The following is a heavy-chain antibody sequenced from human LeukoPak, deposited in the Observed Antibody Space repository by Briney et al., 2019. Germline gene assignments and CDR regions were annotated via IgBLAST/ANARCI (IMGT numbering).Heavy chain of an antibody. V-gene: IGHV3-20*04. CDR2: INWYGGMT. Sequence: PGGSLSPSRAASRFTLADYVVSSVRRSPGPGLEWCSGINWYGGMTGYAASLNARFPISRDNAKNSLYLQMNSLRAEDTALYYCARAFSLSGSLVPFDYGGRGPLVTVSS. D-gene: IGHD1-26*01. CDR1: RFTLADYV. CDR3: ARAFSLSGSLVPFDY. J-gene: IGHJ4*02.